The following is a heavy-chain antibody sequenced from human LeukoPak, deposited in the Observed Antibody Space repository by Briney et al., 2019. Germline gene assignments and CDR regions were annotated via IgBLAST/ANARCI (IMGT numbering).Heavy chain of an antibody. V-gene: IGHV1-18*01. CDR1: GYTFTSYG. CDR3: ARAQYCSGGSCYLGSY. Sequence: ASVKVSYKASGYTFTSYGISWVRQAPGQGLEWMGWISAYNGNTNYAQKLQGRVTMTTDTSTSTAYMELRSLRSDDTAVYYCARAQYCSGGSCYLGSYWGQGTLVTVSS. D-gene: IGHD2-15*01. J-gene: IGHJ4*02. CDR2: ISAYNGNT.